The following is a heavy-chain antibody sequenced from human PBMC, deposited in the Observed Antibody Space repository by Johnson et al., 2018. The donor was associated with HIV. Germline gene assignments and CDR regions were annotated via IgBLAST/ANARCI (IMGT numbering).Heavy chain of an antibody. D-gene: IGHD5-18*01. CDR3: ARGVRNSYGYLLGTFDI. Sequence: MLLVESGGGLVQPGGSLRLSCAASGFTFSSYGMHWVRQAPGKGLEGVAVIWYDGSNKYYADSVKGRFTISRDNSDNTLYLQMNSLRREDTAVYYCARGVRNSYGYLLGTFDIWGQGTMVTVSS. J-gene: IGHJ3*02. CDR1: GFTFSSYG. V-gene: IGHV3-33*01. CDR2: IWYDGSNK.